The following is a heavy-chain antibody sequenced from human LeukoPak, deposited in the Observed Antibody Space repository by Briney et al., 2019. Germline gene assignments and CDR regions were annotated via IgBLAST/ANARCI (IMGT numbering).Heavy chain of an antibody. J-gene: IGHJ1*01. CDR3: AKDCGGDCFSRKYFQH. CDR1: GFTFTTYA. V-gene: IGHV3-23*01. CDR2: ISGSGAST. D-gene: IGHD2-21*01. Sequence: GGSLRLSCGAPGFTFTTYAMTWVRQTPGKGLEWVSAISGSGASTYYADSAKGRFTISRDSSKDTVYLQMNSLRAEDTAVYYCAKDCGGDCFSRKYFQHWGQGTLVTVST.